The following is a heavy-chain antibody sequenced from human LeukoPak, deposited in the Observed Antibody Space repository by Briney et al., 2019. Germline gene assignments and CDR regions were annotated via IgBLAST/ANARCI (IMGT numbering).Heavy chain of an antibody. Sequence: GGSLRLSCAASGFTFSSYEMNWVRQAPGKGLEWVSYISSSGSTIYYADSVKGRFTISRDNAKNSLYLQMNSLRAEDTAVYYCARVMGVAVAGTGDYWGQGTLVTVSS. CDR3: ARVMGVAVAGTGDY. V-gene: IGHV3-48*03. J-gene: IGHJ4*02. D-gene: IGHD6-19*01. CDR1: GFTFSSYE. CDR2: ISSSGSTI.